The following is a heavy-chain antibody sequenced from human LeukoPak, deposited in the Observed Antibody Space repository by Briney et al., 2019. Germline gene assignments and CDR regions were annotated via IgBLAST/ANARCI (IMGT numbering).Heavy chain of an antibody. CDR3: ARVRYGTYYFDY. CDR1: GYTFISYG. Sequence: ASVKVSCKTSGYTFISYGISWVRQAPGQGLEWMGGIIPIFGTANYAQKFQGRVTITTDESTSTAYMELSSLRSEDTAVYYCARVRYGTYYFDYWGQGTLVTVSS. J-gene: IGHJ4*02. V-gene: IGHV1-69*05. CDR2: IIPIFGTA. D-gene: IGHD1-14*01.